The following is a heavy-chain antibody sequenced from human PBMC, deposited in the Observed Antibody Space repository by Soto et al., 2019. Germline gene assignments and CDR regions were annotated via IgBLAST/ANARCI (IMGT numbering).Heavy chain of an antibody. CDR1: GGSIIGFY. J-gene: IGHJ3*02. Sequence: LVTLSLTWTVSGGSIIGFYWSWIRQPPGKGLEWIGYIYYSGSTNYNPSLKSRVTISVDMSKNQFSLKLSSVTAADTAVYYCARFSLSGIGVVVAASDAFGICGQGT. D-gene: IGHD2-15*01. CDR2: IYYSGST. CDR3: ARFSLSGIGVVVAASDAFGI. V-gene: IGHV4-59*08.